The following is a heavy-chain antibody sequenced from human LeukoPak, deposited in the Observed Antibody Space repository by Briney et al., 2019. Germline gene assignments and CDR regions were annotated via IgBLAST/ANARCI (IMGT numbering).Heavy chain of an antibody. CDR2: ITDSGGDT. J-gene: IGHJ4*02. CDR1: GFTFSSYA. CDR3: AKGSAAARPYYFDF. D-gene: IGHD6-6*01. V-gene: IGHV3-23*01. Sequence: GGSLRLSCAASGFTFSSYAMGWVRQAPGEGLGWISAITDSGGDTYYADSVKGRFTISRDNSKSTLDLQMNSLRVEDTAVYYCAKGSAAARPYYFDFWGQGTLVTVSS.